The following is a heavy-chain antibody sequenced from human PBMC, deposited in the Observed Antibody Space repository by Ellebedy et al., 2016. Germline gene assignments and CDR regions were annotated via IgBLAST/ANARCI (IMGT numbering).Heavy chain of an antibody. CDR1: GYTFTSYA. Sequence: ASVKVSCKASGYTFTSYAMHWVRQAPGQRLEWMGWINAGNGNTKYSQKFQGRVTITRDTSASTAYMELSSLRSEDTAVYYCARAGDFDWLLEYFDYWGQGTLVTVSS. D-gene: IGHD3-9*01. J-gene: IGHJ4*02. CDR3: ARAGDFDWLLEYFDY. CDR2: INAGNGNT. V-gene: IGHV1-3*01.